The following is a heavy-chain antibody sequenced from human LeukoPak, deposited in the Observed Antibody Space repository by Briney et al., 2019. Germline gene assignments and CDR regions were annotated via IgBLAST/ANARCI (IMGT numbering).Heavy chain of an antibody. J-gene: IGHJ4*02. V-gene: IGHV4-59*08. CDR3: ARGPSYDYVWGSYPYYFDY. Sequence: SETLSLTCTVSGGSISSYYWSWIRQPPGKGLEWIGYIYYSGSTNYNPSLKSRVTISVDTSKNQFSLKLSSVTAADTAVYYCARGPSYDYVWGSYPYYFDYWGQGNLVTVSS. CDR1: GGSISSYY. CDR2: IYYSGST. D-gene: IGHD3-16*01.